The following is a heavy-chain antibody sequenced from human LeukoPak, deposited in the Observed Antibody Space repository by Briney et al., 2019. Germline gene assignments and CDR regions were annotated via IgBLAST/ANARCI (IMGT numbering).Heavy chain of an antibody. D-gene: IGHD6-13*01. CDR1: GFTFSSYA. CDR2: ISGSGGST. Sequence: GGSLRLSCAASGFTFSSYAMSWVRQAPGKGLEWASAISGSGGSTYYADSVKGRFTISRDNSKNTLYLQMNSLRAEDTAVYYCAKVAAAIPLGRYAFDIWGQGTMVTVSS. CDR3: AKVAAAIPLGRYAFDI. V-gene: IGHV3-23*01. J-gene: IGHJ3*02.